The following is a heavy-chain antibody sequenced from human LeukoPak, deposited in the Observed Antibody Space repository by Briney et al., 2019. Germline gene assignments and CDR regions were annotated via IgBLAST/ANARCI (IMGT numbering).Heavy chain of an antibody. V-gene: IGHV3-23*01. CDR3: AKDLSSSHVSEYFDH. CDR1: GFTFSSYA. Sequence: GGSLRLSCAVSGFTFSSYAMSWVSQAPGKGLEWVSAISGGGGSTYYADSVKGRFTISRDSSENTLYLQMNSLRAEDTAVYYCAKDLSSSHVSEYFDHWGQGTLVTVSS. CDR2: ISGGGGST. J-gene: IGHJ4*02. D-gene: IGHD6-6*01.